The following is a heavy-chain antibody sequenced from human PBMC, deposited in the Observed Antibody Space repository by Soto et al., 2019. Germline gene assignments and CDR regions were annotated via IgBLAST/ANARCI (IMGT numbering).Heavy chain of an antibody. CDR1: GFTFSSYN. V-gene: IGHV3-21*01. J-gene: IGHJ4*02. CDR2: ISSSSSFK. Sequence: EVQLVESGGGLVKSGGSLRLSCAASGFTFSSYNMHWVRQAPGKGLEWVLSISSSSSFKSYADSVRGRFTISRDNSKNSLYLQMNSLPAEDTAVYYCARGISVTFDDWGQGTLVTVSS. CDR3: ARGISVTFDD. D-gene: IGHD6-19*01.